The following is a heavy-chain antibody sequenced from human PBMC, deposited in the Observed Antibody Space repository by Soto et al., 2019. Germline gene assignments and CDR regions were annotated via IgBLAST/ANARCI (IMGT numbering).Heavy chain of an antibody. CDR3: ARHPLPYCSGGSCYLHYYYYMDV. V-gene: IGHV4-59*01. CDR1: GGSIRNYY. D-gene: IGHD2-15*01. J-gene: IGHJ6*03. CDR2: IYYSGST. Sequence: SETLSLTCSVFGGSIRNYYWSWIRQHPGKGLEWIGYIYYSGSTNYNPSLKSRVTISVDTSKNQFSLKLSSVTAADTAVYYCARHPLPYCSGGSCYLHYYYYMDVWGKGTTVTVSS.